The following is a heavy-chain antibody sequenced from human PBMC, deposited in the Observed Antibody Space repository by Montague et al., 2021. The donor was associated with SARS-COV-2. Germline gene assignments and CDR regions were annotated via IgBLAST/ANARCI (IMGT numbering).Heavy chain of an antibody. Sequence: SETLSLTCTVSGGSISSGSYYWSWIRQPAGKGLEWIGSIYYSGSTYYNPSLKSRVTISVDTSKNQFSLKLSSVTAADTAVYYCARLSKTGYPPLYYYYGMDVWGQGTTVTVSS. J-gene: IGHJ6*02. CDR2: IYYSGST. CDR1: GGSISSGSYY. CDR3: ARLSKTGYPPLYYYYGMDV. V-gene: IGHV4-39*01. D-gene: IGHD3-9*01.